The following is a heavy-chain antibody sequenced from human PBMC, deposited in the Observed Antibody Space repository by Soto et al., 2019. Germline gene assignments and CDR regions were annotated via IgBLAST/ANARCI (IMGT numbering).Heavy chain of an antibody. Sequence: SETPSLTCTVSGGSISSSSYYWGWIRQPPGKGLEWIGSIHYSGNTYYNPSFKSRVATSLDTSKNQFSLKLSSMTAADTAVYYCTRPFGTTTFYFAMDVWGQGTTVTVSS. D-gene: IGHD1-7*01. V-gene: IGHV4-39*01. CDR3: TRPFGTTTFYFAMDV. J-gene: IGHJ6*02. CDR2: IHYSGNT. CDR1: GGSISSSSYY.